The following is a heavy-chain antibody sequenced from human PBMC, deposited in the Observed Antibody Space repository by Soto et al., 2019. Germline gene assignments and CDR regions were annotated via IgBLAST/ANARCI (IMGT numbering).Heavy chain of an antibody. J-gene: IGHJ4*02. D-gene: IGHD1-20*01. CDR2: MSPNSGNT. V-gene: IGHV1-8*01. Sequence: QVQLVQSGAEVKEPGASVKVSCKASGYTFTSFDINWMRQATGQVPEWMGWMSPNSGNTGYAQKFQGRVTMTRDTSISTVYMELSSLRSEDTAVYYCARGITRGVDYWGQGTLVTVSS. CDR1: GYTFTSFD. CDR3: ARGITRGVDY.